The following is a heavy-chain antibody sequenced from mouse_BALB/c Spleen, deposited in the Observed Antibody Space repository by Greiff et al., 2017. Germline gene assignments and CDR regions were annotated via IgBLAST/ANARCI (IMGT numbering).Heavy chain of an antibody. CDR1: GFNIKDTY. CDR2: IDPANGNT. V-gene: IGHV14-3*02. Sequence: VQLQQSGAELVKPGASVKLSCTASGFNIKDTYMHWVKQRPEQGLEWIGRIDPANGNTKYDPKFQGKATITADTSSNTAYLQLSSLTSEDTAVYYCARDYYENSCHYWGQGTTLTVSS. CDR3: ARDYYENSCHY. J-gene: IGHJ2*01. D-gene: IGHD1-1*01.